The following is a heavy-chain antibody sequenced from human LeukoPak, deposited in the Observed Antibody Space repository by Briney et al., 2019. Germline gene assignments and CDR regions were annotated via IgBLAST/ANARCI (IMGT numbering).Heavy chain of an antibody. CDR1: GFSFSYYW. CDR2: IIGDGTRT. Sequence: GGSLRLSCAASGFSFSYYWMHWVRQGSGKGPVWVSRIIGDGTRTDYADSVKGRFTISRDNAKSTLYLQMNSLTVEDTAVYYCARDASSYGGNSPPFDYWGQGTLVTVSS. J-gene: IGHJ4*02. V-gene: IGHV3-74*01. D-gene: IGHD4-23*01. CDR3: ARDASSYGGNSPPFDY.